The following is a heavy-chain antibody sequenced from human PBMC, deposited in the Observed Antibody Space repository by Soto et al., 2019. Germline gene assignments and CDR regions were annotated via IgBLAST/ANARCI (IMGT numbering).Heavy chain of an antibody. CDR2: IRSKAYGGTT. Sequence: EVQLVESGGGLVQPGRSLRLSCTASGFTFGDYAMRWFRQAPGKGLEWVGFIRSKAYGGTTEYAASVKGRFTISRDDSKSIAYLQMNSLKTEDTAVYYCTRAFLRVGDYFDYWGQGTLVTVSS. CDR1: GFTFGDYA. D-gene: IGHD3-3*02. J-gene: IGHJ4*02. V-gene: IGHV3-49*03. CDR3: TRAFLRVGDYFDY.